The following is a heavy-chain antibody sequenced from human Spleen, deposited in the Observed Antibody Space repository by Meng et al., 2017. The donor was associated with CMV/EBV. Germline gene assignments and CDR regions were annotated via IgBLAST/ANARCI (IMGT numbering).Heavy chain of an antibody. V-gene: IGHV5-51*01. CDR3: ARIIEGATGLDY. J-gene: IGHJ4*02. Sequence: GESLKISCKGSGYSFTSYWIGWVRQMPGKGLEWMGIILPGASDARYSPSFQGQVTISADRSINTAYLQWRSLKASDTAMYFCARIIEGATGLDYWGRGTLVTVSS. CDR1: GYSFTSYW. CDR2: ILPGASDA. D-gene: IGHD1-26*01.